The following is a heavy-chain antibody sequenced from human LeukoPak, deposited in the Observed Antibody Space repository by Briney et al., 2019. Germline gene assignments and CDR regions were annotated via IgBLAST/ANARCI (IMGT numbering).Heavy chain of an antibody. J-gene: IGHJ4*02. CDR3: PRGKLGNDY. CDR1: GGSISRYY. Sequence: AETLSLTCTLSGGSISRYYWSGIRQPPPKGLEGMGWIYYIWSTNYNPSLTSGVTISVDTSKNQFCLTLISVTAADTAVYYCPRGKLGNDYWGEATLVTVSS. CDR2: IYYIWST. D-gene: IGHD7-27*01. V-gene: IGHV4-59*01.